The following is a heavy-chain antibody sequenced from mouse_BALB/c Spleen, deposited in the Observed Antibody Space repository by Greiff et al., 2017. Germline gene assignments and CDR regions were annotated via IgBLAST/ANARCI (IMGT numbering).Heavy chain of an antibody. V-gene: IGHV5-17*02. CDR1: GFTFSSFG. J-gene: IGHJ2*01. D-gene: IGHD1-1*01. Sequence: EVQLVESGGGLVQPGGSRKLSCAASGFTFSSFGMHWVRQAPEKGLEWVAYISSGSSTIYYADTVKGRFTISRDNPKNTLFLQMTSLRSEDTAMYYCARSEEDYGYSDYWGQGTTLTVSS. CDR3: ARSEEDYGYSDY. CDR2: ISSGSSTI.